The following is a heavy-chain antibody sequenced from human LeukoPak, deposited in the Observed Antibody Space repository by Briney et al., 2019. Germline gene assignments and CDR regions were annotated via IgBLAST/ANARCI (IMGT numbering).Heavy chain of an antibody. J-gene: IGHJ4*02. D-gene: IGHD7-27*01. CDR3: ANRNWGLPFDY. CDR2: IRYDGSNK. Sequence: GGSLRLSCAASGFTFSTYGMHWVRQAPGMGLEWVSFIRYDGSNKYYAGSVRGRFAISRDDSKNTLYLQMNSLRAEDTAVCYCANRNWGLPFDYWGQGTLVTVSS. V-gene: IGHV3-30*02. CDR1: GFTFSTYG.